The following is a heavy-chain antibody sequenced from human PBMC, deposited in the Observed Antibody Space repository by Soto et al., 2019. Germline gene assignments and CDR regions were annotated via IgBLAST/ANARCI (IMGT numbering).Heavy chain of an antibody. CDR3: ARDPTYIVVVPARGMDV. J-gene: IGHJ6*02. Sequence: ASVKVSCKASGYTFTSYGISWERQAPGQGLEWMGWISAYNGNTNYAQKLQGRVTMTTDTSTSTAYMELRSLRSDDTAVYYCARDPTYIVVVPARGMDVWGQGTTVTVSS. V-gene: IGHV1-18*01. CDR2: ISAYNGNT. CDR1: GYTFTSYG. D-gene: IGHD2-2*01.